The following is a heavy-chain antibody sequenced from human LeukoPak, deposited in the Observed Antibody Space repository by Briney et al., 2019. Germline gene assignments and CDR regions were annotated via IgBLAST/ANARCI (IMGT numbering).Heavy chain of an antibody. CDR2: INPNSGKT. D-gene: IGHD1-1*01. CDR1: VDTVTNYD. CDR3: ATTGSGNNDVRSCDI. J-gene: IGHJ3*02. V-gene: IGHV1-8*01. Sequence: ASVKVSSKASVDTVTNYDIYWVRHGPGQGLGWMGCINPNSGKTLYAQKIQGKVTSTTNTSISKAYVELSSLRSEDTAVYYCATTGSGNNDVRSCDIWGQETMVTVSS.